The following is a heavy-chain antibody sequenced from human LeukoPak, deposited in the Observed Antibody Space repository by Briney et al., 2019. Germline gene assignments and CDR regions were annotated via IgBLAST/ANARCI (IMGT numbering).Heavy chain of an antibody. Sequence: SETLSLTCAVYSGSFSGYYWTWIRQPPGKGLEWIGEVNHDGSTNYNPSLKSRVTISVDTSKNQFSLKVISVTAADTAVYYCARGEKWDLHSFDVWGQGTLVTVSS. V-gene: IGHV4-34*01. CDR3: ARGEKWDLHSFDV. J-gene: IGHJ3*01. D-gene: IGHD1-26*01. CDR1: SGSFSGYY. CDR2: VNHDGST.